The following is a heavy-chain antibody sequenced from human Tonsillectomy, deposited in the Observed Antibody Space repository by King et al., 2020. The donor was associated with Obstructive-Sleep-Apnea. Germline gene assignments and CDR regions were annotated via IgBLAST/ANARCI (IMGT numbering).Heavy chain of an antibody. CDR3: ARGVPGYCSGGSCYSRDAFDI. CDR1: GFTFSSYG. Sequence: VQLVESGGGVVQPGRSLRLSCAAPGFTFSSYGMHWVRQAPGKGLEWVAVIWYDGSNKYYADSVKGRFTISRDNSKNTLYLQMNSLRAEDTAVYYCARGVPGYCSGGSCYSRDAFDIWGQGTMVTVSS. CDR2: IWYDGSNK. J-gene: IGHJ3*02. V-gene: IGHV3-33*01. D-gene: IGHD2-15*01.